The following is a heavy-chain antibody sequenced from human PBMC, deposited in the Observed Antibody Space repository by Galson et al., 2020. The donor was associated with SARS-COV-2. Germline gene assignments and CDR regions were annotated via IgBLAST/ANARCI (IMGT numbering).Heavy chain of an antibody. D-gene: IGHD2-21*01. CDR2: IWYEGSNK. CDR3: AKRKEVFALYGYYHDLDV. Sequence: GGSLRLSCEASGFTFNNYGMYWVRQAPGKGLEWVASIWYEGSNKQYADSVKGRFAISRDSSKKTLYLEMNSLRVEDTAVYYCAKRKEVFALYGYYHDLDVWGQGTTVTVSS. CDR1: GFTFNNYG. V-gene: IGHV3-33*03. J-gene: IGHJ6*02.